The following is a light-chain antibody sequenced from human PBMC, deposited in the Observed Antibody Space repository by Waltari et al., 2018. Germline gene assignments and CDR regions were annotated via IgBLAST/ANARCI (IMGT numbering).Light chain of an antibody. J-gene: IGLJ2*01. CDR1: DIGGQT. V-gene: IGLV3-21*04. Sequence: YVLTQPPSVSVAPGLTARLTRGGSDIGGQTVPWYQQKAGQAPVLVIFDDSDRPSGVPGRFSGSYSGNTATLTISRVEAGDEGDYYCQVWDRGAGLVVFGGGTRLTVL. CDR2: DDS. CDR3: QVWDRGAGLVV.